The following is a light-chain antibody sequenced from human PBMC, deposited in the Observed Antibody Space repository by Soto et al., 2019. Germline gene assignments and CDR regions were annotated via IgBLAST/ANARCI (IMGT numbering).Light chain of an antibody. Sequence: EVMLTQSPGTLSLSPGERATLSCRASQSIFINYLAWYQQKSGQAPRLLIYGASNRATGIPDSFSGSGSGTDFTLTIRRLEPEDFAVYYCQQYGTSPRTFGKGTKVEFK. CDR1: QSIFINY. V-gene: IGKV3-20*01. CDR2: GAS. J-gene: IGKJ1*01. CDR3: QQYGTSPRT.